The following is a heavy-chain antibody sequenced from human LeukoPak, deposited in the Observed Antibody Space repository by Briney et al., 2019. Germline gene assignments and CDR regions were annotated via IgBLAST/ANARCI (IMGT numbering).Heavy chain of an antibody. D-gene: IGHD2-15*01. J-gene: IGHJ6*03. CDR3: SKDIRSGGSSYYYYYMDV. CDR1: GFTFDDYA. Sequence: GGSLRLSCAASGFTFDDYAMHWVRQAPGKGLEWVSGISWNSGSIGYADSVKGRFTISRDNAKNSLYPQMHSLRAEDMALYYCSKDIRSGGSSYYYYYMDVWGKGTTVTVSS. CDR2: ISWNSGSI. V-gene: IGHV3-9*03.